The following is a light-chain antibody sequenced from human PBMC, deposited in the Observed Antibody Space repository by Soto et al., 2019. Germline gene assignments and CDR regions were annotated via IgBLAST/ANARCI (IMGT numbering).Light chain of an antibody. CDR2: DAS. V-gene: IGKV1-5*01. Sequence: DIQMTQSPSTLSASVGDRVTITCRASQSVSRWLAWYQQKPGKAPRLLIYDASKLESGVPSRFSGSGSGADFTTTVNGLEPDDFATYYCQQFSAFGQGTRLEIK. CDR3: QQFSA. J-gene: IGKJ2*01. CDR1: QSVSRW.